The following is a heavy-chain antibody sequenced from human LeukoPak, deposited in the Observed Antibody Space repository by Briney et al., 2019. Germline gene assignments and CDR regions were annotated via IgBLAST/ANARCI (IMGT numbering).Heavy chain of an antibody. CDR2: ISDDGATT. J-gene: IGHJ5*02. Sequence: GGSLRLSCAASGFTFNLYWIHWVRQAPGKGLEWVSRISDDGATTNYADSVKGRFTISRDNAKNTLFLQMHSLRVDDTAVYYCARDFRYHSVWGSYQSSCFDPWGQGTLVIVSS. CDR3: ARDFRYHSVWGSYQSSCFDP. CDR1: GFTFNLYW. V-gene: IGHV3-74*01. D-gene: IGHD3-16*01.